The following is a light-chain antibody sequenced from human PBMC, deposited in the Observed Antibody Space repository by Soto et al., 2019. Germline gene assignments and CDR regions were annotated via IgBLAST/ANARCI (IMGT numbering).Light chain of an antibody. V-gene: IGLV2-11*01. CDR1: SSDVGGYNY. Sequence: ALTQPRSVSGSPGQSVTISCTGTSSDVGGYNYVSWYQQHPGKAPKLMIYDVSKRPSGVPDRFSGSKSGNTASLTISGLQAEDEADYYCCSHAGSYTYVFGTGTKVTVL. J-gene: IGLJ1*01. CDR3: CSHAGSYTYV. CDR2: DVS.